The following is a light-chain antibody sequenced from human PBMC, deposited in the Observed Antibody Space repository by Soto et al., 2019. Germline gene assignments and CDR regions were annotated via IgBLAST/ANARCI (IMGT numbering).Light chain of an antibody. Sequence: EIVLTQSPGTLSLSPGERVTLSCRASQSVSSSYLAWYQQKPGQAPRLLIYGASSRATGIPDRFSGSGSGTDFTLTISRLEPEDFAVYYCQQYGSSPLTFGGGTKADIK. CDR3: QQYGSSPLT. CDR1: QSVSSSY. J-gene: IGKJ4*01. CDR2: GAS. V-gene: IGKV3-20*01.